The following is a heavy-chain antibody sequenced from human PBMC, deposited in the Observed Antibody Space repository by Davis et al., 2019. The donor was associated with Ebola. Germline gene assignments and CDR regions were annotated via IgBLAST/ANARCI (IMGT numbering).Heavy chain of an antibody. CDR2: IYYSGST. CDR1: GGSISSSSYY. D-gene: IGHD6-13*01. J-gene: IGHJ4*02. V-gene: IGHV4-39*02. Sequence: MPSETLSLTCTVSGGSISSSSYYWGWIRQPPGKGLEWIGSIYYSGSTYYNPSLKSRVAISVGTFKNQFSLKLTSVTAADTAVYYCAREYSRTYFDYWGQGTLVTVSS. CDR3: AREYSRTYFDY.